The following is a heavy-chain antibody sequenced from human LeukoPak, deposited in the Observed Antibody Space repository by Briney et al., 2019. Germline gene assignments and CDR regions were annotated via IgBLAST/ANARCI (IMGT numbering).Heavy chain of an antibody. CDR3: ARARRTIIAAAHLFDY. Sequence: GGSLRLSCAASGFTFSTYWMTWVRQAPGKGLEWVANIKQDGSETYYVDSVKGRFTISRDNSKNTLYLQMNSLRAEDTAVYYCARARRTIIAAAHLFDYWGQGTLVTVSS. D-gene: IGHD6-13*01. CDR1: GFTFSTYW. V-gene: IGHV3-7*01. J-gene: IGHJ4*02. CDR2: IKQDGSET.